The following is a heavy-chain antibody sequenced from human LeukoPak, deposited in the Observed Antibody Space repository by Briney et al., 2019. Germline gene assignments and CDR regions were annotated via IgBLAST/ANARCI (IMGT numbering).Heavy chain of an antibody. V-gene: IGHV1-18*01. CDR1: GYTFTSYG. D-gene: IGHD1-1*01. CDR3: GSDFKRSYARWKDYWFDP. Sequence: ASVKVSCKASGYTFTSYGISWVRQAPGQGLEWMGWISVYNGNTNYAQKLQGRVTMTTDTSTSTAYIELRSLRSDDTAVYYCGSDFKRSYARWKDYWFDPWGQGTLVTVSS. CDR2: ISVYNGNT. J-gene: IGHJ5*02.